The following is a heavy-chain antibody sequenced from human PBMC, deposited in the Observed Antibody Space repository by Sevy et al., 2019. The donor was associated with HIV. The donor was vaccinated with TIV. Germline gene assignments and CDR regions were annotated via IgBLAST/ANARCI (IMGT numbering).Heavy chain of an antibody. J-gene: IGHJ4*02. CDR3: AGFEYGDYVSHFEY. D-gene: IGHD2-21*02. Sequence: KAAETLSLTCTVSGGSINSDSYYWGWIRQPPGKGLEWIGNIYYSGTTYYNPSLKSRVTISVDTSKNQFSLKLSSVTAADTAVYYCAGFEYGDYVSHFEYWGQGTLVTVSS. CDR1: GGSINSDSYY. CDR2: IYYSGTT. V-gene: IGHV4-39*01.